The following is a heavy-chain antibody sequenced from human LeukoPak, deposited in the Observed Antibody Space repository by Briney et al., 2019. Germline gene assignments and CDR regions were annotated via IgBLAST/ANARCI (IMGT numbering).Heavy chain of an antibody. CDR2: INSDGSTT. V-gene: IGHV3-74*01. J-gene: IGHJ4*02. D-gene: IGHD6-19*01. CDR1: GFTFSSYW. Sequence: GGSLRLSCGASGFTFSSYWMHWVRHAPGKGLVWISRINSDGSTTSYADSVKGRFTISRDNAKNTLYLQMNSLRAEDTAVYYCAKSLSGWSPFDYWGQGTLVTVSS. CDR3: AKSLSGWSPFDY.